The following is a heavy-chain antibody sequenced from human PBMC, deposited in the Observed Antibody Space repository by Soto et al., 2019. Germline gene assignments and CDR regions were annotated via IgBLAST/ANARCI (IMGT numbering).Heavy chain of an antibody. J-gene: IGHJ5*02. CDR2: IKVDSGYT. CDR3: ATSYDTGFDP. CDR1: GYPFIKYG. Sequence: QLQLVQSAAEVKKPGASVRVSCKAYGYPFIKYGISWIRQAPEQGLEWMGWIKVDSGYTNYAQKFQGRVTMTADTSSDTAFMELTSLRLDVTAVYFCATSYDTGFDPWGQGTLVSVSS. D-gene: IGHD3-9*01. V-gene: IGHV1-18*04.